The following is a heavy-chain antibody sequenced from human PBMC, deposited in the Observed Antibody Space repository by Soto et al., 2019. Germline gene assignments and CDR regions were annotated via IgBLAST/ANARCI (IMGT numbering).Heavy chain of an antibody. CDR2: VYYNGNT. D-gene: IGHD3-9*01. J-gene: IGHJ3*02. Sequence: QVQLQESGPGLVKPSETLSLTCSVSGGSISSYYWNWIRQPPGKGLEWIGYVYYNGNTNYNPSLKSRLTISVDTSWNKFALRLSSVTAADTAVYYCARGRSLLRYFDVDAFDIWGQGTTVTVSS. CDR3: ARGRSLLRYFDVDAFDI. CDR1: GGSISSYY. V-gene: IGHV4-59*01.